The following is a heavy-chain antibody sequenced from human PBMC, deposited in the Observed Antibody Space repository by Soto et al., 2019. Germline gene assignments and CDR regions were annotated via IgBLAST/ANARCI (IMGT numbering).Heavy chain of an antibody. CDR3: ARFGYQLRTQDV. Sequence: ASAKFSCKASGYTFTSYGISWVRQAPGQGLEWMGWISAYNGNTNYAQKLQGRVTMTTDTSTSTACMELRSLRSDDTAVYYGARFGYQLRTQDVWGQGTTVTVSS. CDR2: ISAYNGNT. D-gene: IGHD2-2*01. J-gene: IGHJ6*02. CDR1: GYTFTSYG. V-gene: IGHV1-18*04.